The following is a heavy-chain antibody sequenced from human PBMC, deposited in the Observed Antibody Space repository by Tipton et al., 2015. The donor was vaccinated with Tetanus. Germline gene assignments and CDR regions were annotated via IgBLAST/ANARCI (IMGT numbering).Heavy chain of an antibody. CDR2: INHRGGT. Sequence: GLVKPSETLSLTCGVSGGSFSGNYWSWVRQAPGKGLEWIGEINHRGGTTYNPSLKSRVTISGDTSKNQFSLNLTSVTAADTAVYSCAGGLVRWYEPWGRGTLVTVSS. CDR1: GGSFSGNY. J-gene: IGHJ5*02. D-gene: IGHD3-10*01. CDR3: AGGLVRWYEP. V-gene: IGHV4-34*01.